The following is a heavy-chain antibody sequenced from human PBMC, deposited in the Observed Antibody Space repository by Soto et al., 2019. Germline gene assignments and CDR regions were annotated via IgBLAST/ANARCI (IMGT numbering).Heavy chain of an antibody. CDR3: ARTRSYYSATYYYYYGMDV. J-gene: IGHJ6*02. CDR1: GGSFSGYY. V-gene: IGHV4-34*01. CDR2: INHSGST. D-gene: IGHD3-10*01. Sequence: SETLSLTCAVYGGSFSGYYWSWIRQPPGKRLEWIGEINHSGSTNYNPSLKSRVTISVDTSKNQFSLKLSSVTAADTAVYYCARTRSYYSATYYYYYGMDVWGQGTTVTVSS.